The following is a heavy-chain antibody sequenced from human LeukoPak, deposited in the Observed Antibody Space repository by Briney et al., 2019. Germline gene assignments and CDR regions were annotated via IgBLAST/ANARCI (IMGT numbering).Heavy chain of an antibody. Sequence: GGSLRLSCAASGFTFSSYSMNWVRQAPGKGLEWVSSISSSSSYIYYADSVKGRFTISRDNSKNTLYLQMNSLRTEDTALYYCATDLVRIVVVPAATHWGQGTLVTVSS. CDR2: ISSSSSYI. V-gene: IGHV3-21*01. CDR3: ATDLVRIVVVPAATH. CDR1: GFTFSSYS. J-gene: IGHJ4*02. D-gene: IGHD2-2*01.